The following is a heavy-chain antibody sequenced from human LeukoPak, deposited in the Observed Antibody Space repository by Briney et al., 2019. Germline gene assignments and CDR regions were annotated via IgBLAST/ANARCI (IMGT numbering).Heavy chain of an antibody. Sequence: PGGSLSLPCASWGFTFTLYWMSGVRQAPGKGLEWVANIKQDGSDKYYVGSVKGRFTISRDNSKNSLYLQMNSLRAEDTAFYFCARHSNKYDFDSSGHYRSFDYWGQGTLVSVSS. CDR3: ARHSNKYDFDSSGHYRSFDY. CDR1: GFTFTLYW. CDR2: IKQDGSDK. V-gene: IGHV3-7*01. D-gene: IGHD3-22*01. J-gene: IGHJ4*02.